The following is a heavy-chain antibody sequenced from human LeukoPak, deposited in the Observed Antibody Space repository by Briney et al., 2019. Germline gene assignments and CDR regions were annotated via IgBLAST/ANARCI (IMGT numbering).Heavy chain of an antibody. D-gene: IGHD4-17*01. CDR1: GFTFSTYG. V-gene: IGHV3-21*01. Sequence: GGSLRLSCAASGFTFSTYGINWVRQAPGKGLEGVSSISSGSSYIYYADSVKGRFTISRDNAKNSLYLQMNSLRADDTAVYYCARVYGDYGRGHFDYWGQGTLVTVSS. CDR2: ISSGSSYI. J-gene: IGHJ4*02. CDR3: ARVYGDYGRGHFDY.